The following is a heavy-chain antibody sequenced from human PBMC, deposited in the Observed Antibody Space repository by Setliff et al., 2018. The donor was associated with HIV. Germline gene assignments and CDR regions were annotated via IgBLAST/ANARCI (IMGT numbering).Heavy chain of an antibody. Sequence: ASVKVSCKASGGTFSTYAISWVRQAPGQGLEWMGWINPNSGGTTYAQKFQGRVTMTRDTSISTAYMEVSRLRSDDTAVYYCARDFGGYCSSMSCPGLFDPWGQGTLVTVSS. J-gene: IGHJ5*02. V-gene: IGHV1-2*02. CDR3: ARDFGGYCSSMSCPGLFDP. D-gene: IGHD2-2*01. CDR2: INPNSGGT. CDR1: GGTFSTYA.